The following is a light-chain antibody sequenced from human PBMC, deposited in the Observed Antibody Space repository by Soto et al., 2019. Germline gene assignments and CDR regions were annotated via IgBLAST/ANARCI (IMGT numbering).Light chain of an antibody. CDR3: QQYNNWPPRWT. J-gene: IGKJ1*01. CDR2: GAS. CDR1: QSVSNN. V-gene: IGKV3-15*01. Sequence: EIVLTQSPGTLSLSPGERATLSCRASQSVSNNLAWYQQKPGQAPRLLIYGASTRATGIPARFSGSGSGTEFTLTISSLQSEDFAVYYCQQYNNWPPRWTFGQGTKVEIK.